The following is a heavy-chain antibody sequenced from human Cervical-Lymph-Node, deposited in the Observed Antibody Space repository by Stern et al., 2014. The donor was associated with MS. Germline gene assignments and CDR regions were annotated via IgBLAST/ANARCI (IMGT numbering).Heavy chain of an antibody. D-gene: IGHD3-22*01. CDR1: GFTFSTSA. Sequence: EVQLEESGGGLVQPGGSLRLSCAASGFTFSTSAMSWVRQAPGKGLEWVSAIGGSGDSTYYADSVKGRFTISRDNSKNTLYLQMNSLRAEDTAVYYCAKDDYYYDSGGYLGWLDSWGQGTLVTVSS. CDR2: IGGSGDST. CDR3: AKDDYYYDSGGYLGWLDS. V-gene: IGHV3-23*04. J-gene: IGHJ5*01.